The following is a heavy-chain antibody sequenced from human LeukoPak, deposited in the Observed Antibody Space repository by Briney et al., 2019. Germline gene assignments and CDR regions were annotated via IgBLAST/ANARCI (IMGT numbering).Heavy chain of an antibody. CDR1: GGSISSSSYY. CDR2: IHHSGST. Sequence: SETLSLTCTVSGGSISSSSYYWGWIRQPPGKGLEWIGYIHHSGSTYYNPSLKSRLIISLDTSKNQFSLKLNSVTAADTAVYYCANYGSGSYRFDPWGQGTLVTVSS. D-gene: IGHD3-10*01. CDR3: ANYGSGSYRFDP. V-gene: IGHV4-31*03. J-gene: IGHJ5*02.